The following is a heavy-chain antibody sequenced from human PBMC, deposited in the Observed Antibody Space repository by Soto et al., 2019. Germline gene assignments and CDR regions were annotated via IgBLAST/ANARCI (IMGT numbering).Heavy chain of an antibody. CDR1: GFTFSSYS. J-gene: IGHJ4*02. Sequence: GGSLRLSCAASGFTFSSYSMNWVRQAPGKGLEWVSYISSSSSTIYYADSVKGRFTISRDNAKNSRYLQMNSLRAEDTAVYYCARDRLSYDFWSGYPPYYFDYWGQGTLVTVSS. CDR2: ISSSSSTI. CDR3: ARDRLSYDFWSGYPPYYFDY. V-gene: IGHV3-48*01. D-gene: IGHD3-3*01.